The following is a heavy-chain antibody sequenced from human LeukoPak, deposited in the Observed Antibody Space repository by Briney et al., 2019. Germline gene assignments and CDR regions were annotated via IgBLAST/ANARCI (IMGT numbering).Heavy chain of an antibody. D-gene: IGHD1-26*01. Sequence: PSETLSLTCAVYGGSFSGYYWSWIRQPPGKGLEWIGEINHSGSTNYNPSLKSRVTISVDTSKKQFSLKLSSVTAADTAVYYCARGRPYSGGYHLDYWGQGTLVTVSA. J-gene: IGHJ4*02. CDR2: INHSGST. V-gene: IGHV4-34*01. CDR3: ARGRPYSGGYHLDY. CDR1: GGSFSGYY.